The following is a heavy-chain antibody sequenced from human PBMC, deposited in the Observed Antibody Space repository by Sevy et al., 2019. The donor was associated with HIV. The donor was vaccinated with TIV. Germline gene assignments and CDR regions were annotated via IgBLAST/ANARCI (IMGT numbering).Heavy chain of an antibody. J-gene: IGHJ4*02. CDR2: IYYSGRT. D-gene: IGHD6-13*01. V-gene: IGHV4-59*01. CDR1: GGSISNYY. CDR3: ARERQLVLDY. Sequence: SETLSLTCTVSGGSISNYYWSWIRQPPGKGLEWIGYIYYSGRTNYNPSLKSRVTISVDTSKNQFSLKLSSVTAADTAVYYCARERQLVLDYWGQGTLVTVSS.